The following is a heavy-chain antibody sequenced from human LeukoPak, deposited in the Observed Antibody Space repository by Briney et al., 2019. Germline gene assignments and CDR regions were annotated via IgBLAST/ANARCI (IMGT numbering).Heavy chain of an antibody. D-gene: IGHD3-22*01. CDR1: GFTFDDYA. J-gene: IGHJ3*02. V-gene: IGHV3-9*01. Sequence: PGRSLRLSCAASGFTFDDYAMHWVRQAPGKGLEWVSGISWNSGSIGYADSVKGRFSISRDNAKNSLYLQMNSLRAEDTALYYCAKETYYYDSSGSSGAFDIWGQGTMVTVSS. CDR2: ISWNSGSI. CDR3: AKETYYYDSSGSSGAFDI.